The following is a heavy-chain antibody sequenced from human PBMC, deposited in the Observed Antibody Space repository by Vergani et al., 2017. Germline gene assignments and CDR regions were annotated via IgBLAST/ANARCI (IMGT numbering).Heavy chain of an antibody. CDR3: ARGRWGRGYCSSTSCSYFDY. CDR1: GGSFSGYY. CDR2: INHSGST. V-gene: IGHV4-34*01. J-gene: IGHJ4*02. Sequence: QVQLQQWGAGLLKPSETLSLTCAVYGGSFSGYYWSWIRQPPGKGLEWIGEINHSGSTNYNPSLKSRVTRSVDTSKKQFSLKLSSVTAADTAVYYCARGRWGRGYCSSTSCSYFDYWGQGTLVTVSS. D-gene: IGHD2-2*01.